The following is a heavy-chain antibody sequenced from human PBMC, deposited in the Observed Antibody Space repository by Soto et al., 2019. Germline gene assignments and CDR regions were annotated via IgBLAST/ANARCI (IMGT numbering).Heavy chain of an antibody. CDR2: INPIFGTP. J-gene: IGHJ4*02. CDR3: AREGRHFDY. Sequence: QVQLVQSGAEVQRPGSSVKVSCKASGGTFGSYAISWVRQAPGQGLEWMGGINPIFGTPHYAQKYQGRVTITADTFTNTAYMELTRLTSDDTAVYFCAREGRHFDYWGQGTLVTVSS. V-gene: IGHV1-69*06. CDR1: GGTFGSYA.